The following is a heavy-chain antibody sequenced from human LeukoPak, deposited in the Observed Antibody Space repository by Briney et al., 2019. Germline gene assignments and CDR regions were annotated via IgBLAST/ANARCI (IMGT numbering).Heavy chain of an antibody. V-gene: IGHV3-9*01. Sequence: GGSLRLSCAASGFTFDDYAMHWVRQAPGKGLDWVSGVTWNSGSIYYADSVKGRFTISRDNAKNSLYLQMNSLRAEDTAVYYCARVRAAAGTIDYWGQGTLVTVSS. CDR2: VTWNSGSI. CDR1: GFTFDDYA. CDR3: ARVRAAAGTIDY. D-gene: IGHD6-13*01. J-gene: IGHJ4*02.